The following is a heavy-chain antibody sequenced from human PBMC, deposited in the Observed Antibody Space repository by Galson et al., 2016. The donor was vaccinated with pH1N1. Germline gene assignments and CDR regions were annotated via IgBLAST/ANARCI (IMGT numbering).Heavy chain of an antibody. CDR3: ARARNYYGNEAFDI. D-gene: IGHD3-22*01. CDR2: IIAIFNTP. V-gene: IGHV1-69*06. J-gene: IGHJ3*02. Sequence: SVKVSCKASGVIFNSYAINWVQQAPGQGLEWMGGIIAIFNTPNYAQDFQGRVTITADKPTTTVYLELSGLTSEDTAVYYCARARNYYGNEAFDIWGQGTMVIVSS. CDR1: GVIFNSYA.